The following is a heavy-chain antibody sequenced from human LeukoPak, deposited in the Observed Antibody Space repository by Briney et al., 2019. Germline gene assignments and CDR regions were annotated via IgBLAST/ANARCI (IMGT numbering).Heavy chain of an antibody. J-gene: IGHJ3*02. D-gene: IGHD3-22*01. CDR3: AKAQKSYYDSSGYSPAGAFDI. CDR2: ISWNSGSI. V-gene: IGHV3-9*03. CDR1: GFTFDDYA. Sequence: GRSLRLSCAASGFTFDDYAMHWVRQVPGKGLEWVSGISWNSGSIGYADSVKGRFTISRDNAKNSLYLQMNSLRAEDMALYYCAKAQKSYYDSSGYSPAGAFDIWGQGTMVTVSS.